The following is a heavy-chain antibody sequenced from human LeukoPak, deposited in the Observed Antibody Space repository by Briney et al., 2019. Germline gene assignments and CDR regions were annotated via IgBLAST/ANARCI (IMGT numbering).Heavy chain of an antibody. J-gene: IGHJ5*02. CDR1: GFTFSDYY. Sequence: PGGSLRLSCAASGFTFSDYYMSWIRQAPGKGLEWVSYISTRSTYTDYADSVKGRFTISRYNAKNLLYLQMSSLRPEDTAVYYCARDWSCSSSICKTDRNLFDPWGQGTLVTVSS. V-gene: IGHV3-11*05. CDR3: ARDWSCSSSICKTDRNLFDP. D-gene: IGHD2-2*01. CDR2: ISTRSTYT.